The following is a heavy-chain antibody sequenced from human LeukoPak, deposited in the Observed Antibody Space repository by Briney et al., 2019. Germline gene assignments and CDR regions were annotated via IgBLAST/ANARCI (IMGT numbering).Heavy chain of an antibody. CDR1: GFTFSSYS. D-gene: IGHD4/OR15-4a*01. J-gene: IGHJ4*02. Sequence: AGGSLRLSCAASGFTFSSYSMNWVRQAPGKGLEWVSSISSSSSYIYYADSVKGRFTISRDNAKNSLYLQMNSLRAEDTAVYYCARDRDPYGGKPFDYWGQRTLVTVSS. V-gene: IGHV3-21*01. CDR2: ISSSSSYI. CDR3: ARDRDPYGGKPFDY.